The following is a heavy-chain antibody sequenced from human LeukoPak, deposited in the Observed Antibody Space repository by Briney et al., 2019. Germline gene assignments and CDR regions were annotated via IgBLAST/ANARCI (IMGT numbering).Heavy chain of an antibody. CDR2: IYHSGST. D-gene: IGHD6-19*01. V-gene: IGHV4-4*02. J-gene: IGHJ4*02. Sequence: PSGTLSLTCAVSGGSISSSNWWSWVRQPPGKGLEWIGEIYHSGSTYYNPSLKSRVTISVDTSRNHFSLKLSSVTAADTAFYYCARLITSGSYYFDFWGQGTLVTVSS. CDR3: ARLITSGSYYFDF. CDR1: GGSISSSNW.